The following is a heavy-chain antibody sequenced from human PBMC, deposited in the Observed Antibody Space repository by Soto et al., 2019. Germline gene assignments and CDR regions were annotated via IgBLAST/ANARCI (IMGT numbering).Heavy chain of an antibody. J-gene: IGHJ4*02. CDR2: IKKDGGEK. V-gene: IGHV3-7*01. Sequence: EVQLVESGGGLVQPGGSLRLSCEVSGFTFSSYWMSWVRQAPGKGLQWVANIKKDGGEKKYVDSVKGRFTISRDNAKNSLYLQMNSLRAEDTAVYYCERDRGDFWSGKRPFDYWGQGSLVTVSS. D-gene: IGHD3-3*01. CDR1: GFTFSSYW. CDR3: ERDRGDFWSGKRPFDY.